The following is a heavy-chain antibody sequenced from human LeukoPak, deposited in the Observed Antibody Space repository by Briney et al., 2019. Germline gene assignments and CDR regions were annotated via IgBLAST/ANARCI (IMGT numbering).Heavy chain of an antibody. D-gene: IGHD3-3*01. CDR3: AASRTTIFWVVIRPLLFF. CDR2: ISGSGGST. Sequence: GSLRLSCAASGFTFSGDAMSWVRQAPGEGLEWVSAISGSGGSTYYADSVKGRFTISRDNSKNSLYLQMNSLSAEDTAVYHCAASRTTIFWVVIRPLLFFWGQGTLVTVSS. CDR1: GFTFSGDA. J-gene: IGHJ4*02. V-gene: IGHV3-23*01.